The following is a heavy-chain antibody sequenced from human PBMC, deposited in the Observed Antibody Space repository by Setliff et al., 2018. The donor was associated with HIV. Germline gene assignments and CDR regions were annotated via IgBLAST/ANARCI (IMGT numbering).Heavy chain of an antibody. CDR3: ARGVVVAAHNWFDP. CDR2: IITNGGTT. V-gene: IGHV3-11*04. Sequence: GGSLRLSCAASGFTFSDHYMSWVRQAPGKGLEWVSSIITNGGTTFYSDSVKGRFTISRDDAKNSLHLQMNSLRAEDTAVYYCARGVVVAAHNWFDPWGQGTLVTVSS. J-gene: IGHJ5*02. CDR1: GFTFSDHY. D-gene: IGHD2-15*01.